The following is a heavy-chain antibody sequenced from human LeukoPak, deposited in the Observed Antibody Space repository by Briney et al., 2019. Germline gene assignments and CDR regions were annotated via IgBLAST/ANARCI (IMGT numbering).Heavy chain of an antibody. V-gene: IGHV3-23*01. CDR1: GFTFDTYG. D-gene: IGHD5-18*01. CDR2: ISGSSGIT. Sequence: PGGSLRLSCAASGFTFDTYGMNWVRQAPGKGLEWVSAISGSSGITYYADSVKGRFTISRDNSKNTLYLQMSSLRAEDTAVYYCAKWGDTALVTYYYYGMDVWGQGTTVTVSS. CDR3: AKWGDTALVTYYYYGMDV. J-gene: IGHJ6*02.